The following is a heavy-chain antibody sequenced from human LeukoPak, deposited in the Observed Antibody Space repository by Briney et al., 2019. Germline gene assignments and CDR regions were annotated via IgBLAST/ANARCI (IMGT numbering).Heavy chain of an antibody. CDR3: ARAPATVSNPFDY. D-gene: IGHD4-17*01. Sequence: ASVKVSCKASGGTFSSYAISWVRQAPGQGLEWMGRIIPILGIANYAQKFQGRVTITADKSTSTAYMELSSLRSDDTAVYYCARAPATVSNPFDYWGQGTLVTVSS. J-gene: IGHJ4*02. CDR1: GGTFSSYA. CDR2: IIPILGIA. V-gene: IGHV1-69*04.